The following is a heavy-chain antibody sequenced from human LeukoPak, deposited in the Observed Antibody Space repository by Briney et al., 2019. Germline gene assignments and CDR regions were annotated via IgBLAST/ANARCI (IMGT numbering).Heavy chain of an antibody. D-gene: IGHD3-10*01. Sequence: ASVKVSCKVSGYTLTELSMHWVRQAPGKGLEWMGGSDPEDGETIYAQKFQGRVTMTEDTSTDTAYMELSSLRSEHTAVYYCATTRTQWFGELSLTPNGMDVWGQGTTVTVSS. CDR1: GYTLTELS. CDR2: SDPEDGET. J-gene: IGHJ6*02. V-gene: IGHV1-24*01. CDR3: ATTRTQWFGELSLTPNGMDV.